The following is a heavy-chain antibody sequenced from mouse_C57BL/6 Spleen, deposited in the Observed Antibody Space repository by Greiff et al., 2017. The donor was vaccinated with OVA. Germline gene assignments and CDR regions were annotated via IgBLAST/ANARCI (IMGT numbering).Heavy chain of an antibody. CDR1: GFTFSSYG. CDR3: ARHADYGSIDY. Sequence: EVQLVESGGDLVKPGGSLKLSCAASGFTFSSYGMSWVRQTPDKRLEWVATISSGGSYTYYPDSVQGRFTISRDNAKNTLYLQMSSLKSEDTAMYYCARHADYGSIDYWGQGTTLTVSS. J-gene: IGHJ2*01. V-gene: IGHV5-6*01. CDR2: ISSGGSYT. D-gene: IGHD1-1*01.